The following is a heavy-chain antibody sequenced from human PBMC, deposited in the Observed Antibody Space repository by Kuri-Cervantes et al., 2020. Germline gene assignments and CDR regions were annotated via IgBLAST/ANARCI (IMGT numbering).Heavy chain of an antibody. Sequence: GSLRLSCTVSGGSVSSGSYYWSWIRQPPGKGLEWIGYIYYSGSTNYNPSLKSRVTISVDTSKNQFSLKLSSVTAADTAVYYCARDPGYYDFWSGYSSWFDPWGQGTLVTVSS. V-gene: IGHV4-61*01. CDR1: GGSVSSGSYY. CDR2: IYYSGST. CDR3: ARDPGYYDFWSGYSSWFDP. D-gene: IGHD3-3*01. J-gene: IGHJ5*02.